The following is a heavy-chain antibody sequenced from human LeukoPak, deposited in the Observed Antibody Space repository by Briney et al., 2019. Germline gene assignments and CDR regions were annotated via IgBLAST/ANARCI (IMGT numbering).Heavy chain of an antibody. J-gene: IGHJ3*02. CDR3: ARSPISDYGDYRPEVGGRAPTDAFDI. CDR1: GGSFSGYY. CDR2: INHSGST. Sequence: SETLSLTCAVYGGSFSGYYWSWIRQPPGKGLEWIGEINHSGSTNYNPSLKSRVTISVDTSKSQFSLKLSSVTAADTAVYYCARSPISDYGDYRPEVGGRAPTDAFDIWGQGTMVTVSS. D-gene: IGHD4-17*01. V-gene: IGHV4-34*01.